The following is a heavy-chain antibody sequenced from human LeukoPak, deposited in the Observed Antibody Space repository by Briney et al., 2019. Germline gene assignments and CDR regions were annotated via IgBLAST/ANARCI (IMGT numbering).Heavy chain of an antibody. Sequence: PGGSLRLSCAASGFTFSDYYMSWIRQAPGKGLEWVSYISSSGSTIYYADSVKGRFTISRDNSKNTLYLQMNSLRAEDTAVYYCAKDLEVWELYGAGYWGQGTLVTVSS. CDR2: ISSSGSTI. D-gene: IGHD1-26*01. CDR1: GFTFSDYY. V-gene: IGHV3-11*04. CDR3: AKDLEVWELYGAGY. J-gene: IGHJ4*02.